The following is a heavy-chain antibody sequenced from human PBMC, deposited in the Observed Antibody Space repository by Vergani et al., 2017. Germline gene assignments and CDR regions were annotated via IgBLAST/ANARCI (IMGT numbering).Heavy chain of an antibody. D-gene: IGHD3-22*01. Sequence: QVQLVQSGAEVKKPGASVKVSCKVSGYTITELSMHWVRQAPGKGLEWMGGFDPEDGETIYAQKFQGRVTMTEATSTDTAYMELSSLRAEDTAGYYCARGQGRYYDSSGYYLLGYWGQGTLVTVSS. V-gene: IGHV1-24*01. CDR2: FDPEDGET. CDR1: GYTITELS. CDR3: ARGQGRYYDSSGYYLLGY. J-gene: IGHJ4*02.